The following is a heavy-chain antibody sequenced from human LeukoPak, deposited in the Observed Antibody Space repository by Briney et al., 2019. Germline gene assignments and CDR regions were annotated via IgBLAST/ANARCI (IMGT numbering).Heavy chain of an antibody. D-gene: IGHD5-12*01. CDR3: ARGGGYSYGFGY. CDR1: GYMFTSYY. CDR2: INPNSGGT. J-gene: IGHJ4*02. Sequence: ASVKVSCKASGYMFTSYYMHWVRQAPGQGLEWMGWINPNSGGTNYVQKFQGRVTMTRDTSISTVYMELSTLRSDDTAVYYCARGGGYSYGFGYWGQGTLVTVSS. V-gene: IGHV1-2*02.